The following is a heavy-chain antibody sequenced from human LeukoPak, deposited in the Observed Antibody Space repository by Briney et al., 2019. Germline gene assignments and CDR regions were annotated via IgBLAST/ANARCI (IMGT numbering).Heavy chain of an antibody. V-gene: IGHV1-18*01. Sequence: ASVKVSCKASGYTFTSYGISWVRQAPGQGLEWMGWISAYNGNTNYAQKLQGRVTMTTDTSTSTAYMGLRSLRSDDTAVYYCARARPYYGSGSYQYYFDYWGQGTLVTVSS. D-gene: IGHD3-10*01. CDR2: ISAYNGNT. CDR1: GYTFTSYG. J-gene: IGHJ4*02. CDR3: ARARPYYGSGSYQYYFDY.